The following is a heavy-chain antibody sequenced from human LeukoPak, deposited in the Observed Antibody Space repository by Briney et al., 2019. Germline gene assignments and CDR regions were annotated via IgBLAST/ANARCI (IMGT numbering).Heavy chain of an antibody. CDR3: ARDGTLRDSSSWWGY. CDR2: INPRSGST. Sequence: ASVKVSCKASGDTFTSYYMHWVRQAPGQGLEWMGIINPRSGSTSYAQRFQGRVTMTRDTSTSTVYMELTSLRAEDTAIYYCARDGTLRDSSSWWGYWGQGTLVTVSS. V-gene: IGHV1-46*01. CDR1: GDTFTSYY. J-gene: IGHJ4*02. D-gene: IGHD6-13*01.